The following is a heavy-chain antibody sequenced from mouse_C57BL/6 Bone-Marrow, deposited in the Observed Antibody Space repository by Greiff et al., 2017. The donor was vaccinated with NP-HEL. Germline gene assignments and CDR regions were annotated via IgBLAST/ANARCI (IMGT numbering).Heavy chain of an antibody. CDR1: GYTFTSYW. CDR3: ARGRLRRGDY. Sequence: QVQLKQSGAELVKPGASVKLSCKASGYTFTSYWMHWVKQRPGQGLEWIGMIHPNSGSTNYNEKFKSKATLTVDKSSSTAYMQLSSLTSEDSAVYYCARGRLRRGDYWGQGTTLTVSS. CDR2: IHPNSGST. J-gene: IGHJ2*01. V-gene: IGHV1-64*01. D-gene: IGHD2-4*01.